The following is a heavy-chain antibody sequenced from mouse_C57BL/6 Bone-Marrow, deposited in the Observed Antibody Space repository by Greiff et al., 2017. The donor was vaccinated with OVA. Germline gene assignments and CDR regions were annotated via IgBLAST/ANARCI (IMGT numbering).Heavy chain of an antibody. Sequence: QVQLQQSGPELVKPGASVKISCKASGYAFSSSWMNWVKQRPGKGLEWIGRIYPGDGDTNYNGKFKGKATLTADKSSSTAYMQLSSLTSEDSAVYFCARPLYYDYDDYAMDYWGQGTSVTVSS. CDR3: ARPLYYDYDDYAMDY. CDR1: GYAFSSSW. CDR2: IYPGDGDT. J-gene: IGHJ4*01. V-gene: IGHV1-82*01. D-gene: IGHD2-4*01.